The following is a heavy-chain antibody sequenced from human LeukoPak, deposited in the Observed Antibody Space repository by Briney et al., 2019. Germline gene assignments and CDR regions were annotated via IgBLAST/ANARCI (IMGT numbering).Heavy chain of an antibody. CDR2: IYYSGST. CDR1: GGSISSYY. D-gene: IGHD6-19*01. CDR3: AREYSSGWSRWFDP. J-gene: IGHJ5*02. Sequence: SETLSLTCTVSGGSISSYYWSWLRQPPGKGLEWIGYIYYSGSTNYNPSLKSRVTISVDTSKNQFSLKLSSVTAADTAVYYCAREYSSGWSRWFDPWGQGTLVTVSS. V-gene: IGHV4-59*01.